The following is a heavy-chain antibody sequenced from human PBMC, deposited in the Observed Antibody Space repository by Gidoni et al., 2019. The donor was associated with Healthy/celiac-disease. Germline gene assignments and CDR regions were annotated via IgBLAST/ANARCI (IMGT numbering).Heavy chain of an antibody. Sequence: PGASVKVSCKVSGYTLTALSMHWVRQAPGKGLEWMGGFDPEDGETIYAQKFQGRVNMTEDTSTDTAYMELSSLRSEDTAVYYCATAVFHFQAQDEWELQGWGQGTLVTVSS. CDR3: ATAVFHFQAQDEWELQG. CDR1: GYTLTALS. J-gene: IGHJ4*02. V-gene: IGHV1-24*01. CDR2: FDPEDGET. D-gene: IGHD1-26*01.